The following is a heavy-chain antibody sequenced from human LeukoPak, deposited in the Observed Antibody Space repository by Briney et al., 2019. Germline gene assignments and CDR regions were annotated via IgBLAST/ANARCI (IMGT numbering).Heavy chain of an antibody. CDR1: GFSFSNFW. J-gene: IGHJ6*02. V-gene: IGHV3-7*01. CDR3: ARGRTTVTYYYYYGMDV. Sequence: GGSLRLSCAASGFSFSNFWMSWVRQSPGKGLEWVANIRQDGREKFYVDSVKGRFTISRDNAKDSLYLQMNSLRAEDAAVYYCARGRTTVTYYYYYGMDVWGQGTTVTVSS. D-gene: IGHD4-17*01. CDR2: IRQDGREK.